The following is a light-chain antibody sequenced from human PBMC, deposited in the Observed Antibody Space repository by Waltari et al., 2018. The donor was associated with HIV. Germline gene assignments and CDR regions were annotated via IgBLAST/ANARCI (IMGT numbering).Light chain of an antibody. J-gene: IGKJ2*01. CDR3: QQYNNWPPLMYT. Sequence: EIVMTQSPATLSVSPGERAPLSCRASQMVSSNLAWYQQKPGQAPRLLIYGASTRATGIPARFSGSGSGTECTLTISSLQSEDFAVYYCQQYNNWPPLMYTFGQGTKLEIK. CDR2: GAS. V-gene: IGKV3-15*01. CDR1: QMVSSN.